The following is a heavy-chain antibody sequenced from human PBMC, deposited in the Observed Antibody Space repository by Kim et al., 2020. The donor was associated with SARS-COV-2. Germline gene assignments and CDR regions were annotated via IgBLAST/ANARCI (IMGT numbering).Heavy chain of an antibody. D-gene: IGHD4-4*01. Sequence: SETLSLTCTVSGGSISSYYWSWIRQPPGKGLEWIGYIYYSGSTNYNPSLKSRVTISVDTSKNQFSLKLSSVTAADTAVYYCARHHDPDYSNYWFDPWGQGTLVTVSS. V-gene: IGHV4-59*08. CDR1: GGSISSYY. CDR2: IYYSGST. J-gene: IGHJ5*02. CDR3: ARHHDPDYSNYWFDP.